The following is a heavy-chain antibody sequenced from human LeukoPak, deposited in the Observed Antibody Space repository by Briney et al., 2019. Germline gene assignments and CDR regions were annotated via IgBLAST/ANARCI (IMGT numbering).Heavy chain of an antibody. Sequence: PGGSLRLSCAASGFTFSSYWMSWVRQPPGKGLEWVANIKQDGSEKYYVDFVKGRFTISRDNAKNSLYLQMNSLSAEDTAVYYCARASLEVVNTDYDYWGQGTLLTVSS. J-gene: IGHJ4*02. CDR3: ARASLEVVNTDYDY. CDR1: GFTFSSYW. D-gene: IGHD1-1*01. CDR2: IKQDGSEK. V-gene: IGHV3-7*01.